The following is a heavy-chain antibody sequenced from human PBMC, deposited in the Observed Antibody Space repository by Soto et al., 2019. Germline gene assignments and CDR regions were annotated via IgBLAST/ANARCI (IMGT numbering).Heavy chain of an antibody. D-gene: IGHD2-2*01. V-gene: IGHV1-18*04. J-gene: IGHJ5*02. CDR3: ARAPRRYCSSTSCYPSWFDP. CDR2: ISAYNGNT. CDR1: GYTFTSYG. Sequence: AAVKVSCKASGYTFTSYGISWVRQAPGQGLEWMGWISAYNGNTNYAQKLQGRVTMTTDTSTSTAYMELRSLRSDDTAVYYCARAPRRYCSSTSCYPSWFDPWGQGTLVTV.